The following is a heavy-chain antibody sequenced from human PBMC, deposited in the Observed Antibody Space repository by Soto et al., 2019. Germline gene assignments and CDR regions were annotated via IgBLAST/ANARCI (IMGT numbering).Heavy chain of an antibody. CDR2: ISGSGGST. J-gene: IGHJ4*02. D-gene: IGHD2-15*01. CDR1: GFTFSSYA. V-gene: IGHV3-23*01. CDR3: AKDYCSGGSCYASAPYFDY. Sequence: EVQLLESGGGLVQPGGSLRLSCAASGFTFSSYAMSWVRQAPGKGLEWVSAISGSGGSTYYADSVKGRFTISRDNSKNTLYLQMNSLRAEDTAVYYCAKDYCSGGSCYASAPYFDYWGQRTLVTVSS.